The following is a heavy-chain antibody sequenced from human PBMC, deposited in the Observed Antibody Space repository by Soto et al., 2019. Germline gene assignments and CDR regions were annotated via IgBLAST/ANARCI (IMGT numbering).Heavy chain of an antibody. CDR1: GGSITNYY. V-gene: IGHV4-59*13. CDR3: ARDGSSG. CDR2: IFYSGST. D-gene: IGHD3-22*01. J-gene: IGHJ6*03. Sequence: SENLSLTSTISGGSITNYYWSWIRQPPGKGLQWIGYIFYSGSTNYNPSLKSRVTISVDTSKNQFSLNLNSVTAADTAIYYCARDGSSGWG.